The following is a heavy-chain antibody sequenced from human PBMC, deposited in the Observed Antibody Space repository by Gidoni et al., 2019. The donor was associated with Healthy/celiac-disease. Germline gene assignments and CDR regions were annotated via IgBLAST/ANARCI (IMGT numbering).Heavy chain of an antibody. J-gene: IGHJ3*02. CDR3: ARYCSSTSCYTVAAFDI. V-gene: IGHV3-30-3*01. CDR2: ISYDGSNK. CDR1: GFTFSSYA. Sequence: QVQLVESGGGVVQPGRSLRLACAASGFTFSSYAMHWVRQAPGKGLDGVAVISYDGSNKYYADSVKGRFTISRDNSKNTLDLQMNSLRAEDTAVYYCARYCSSTSCYTVAAFDIWGQGTMVTVSS. D-gene: IGHD2-2*02.